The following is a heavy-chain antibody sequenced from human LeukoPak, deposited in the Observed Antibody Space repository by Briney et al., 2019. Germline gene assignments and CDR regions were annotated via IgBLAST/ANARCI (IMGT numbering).Heavy chain of an antibody. V-gene: IGHV3-48*03. CDR1: GFTFSSYE. Sequence: GGPLRLSCAASGFTFSSYEINWVCQAPGKGLEWVSYISSSGSTTNYADSVKGRFTISRDNAKNSLYLQMNGLRAEDTAVYYCASFFGYWGQGTLVTVSS. CDR2: ISSSGSTT. D-gene: IGHD2/OR15-2a*01. J-gene: IGHJ4*02. CDR3: ASFFGY.